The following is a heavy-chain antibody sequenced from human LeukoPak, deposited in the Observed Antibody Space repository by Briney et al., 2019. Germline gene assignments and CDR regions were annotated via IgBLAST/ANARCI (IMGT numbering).Heavy chain of an antibody. D-gene: IGHD4-17*01. CDR1: GFTFSSYA. Sequence: GGSLRLSCAASGFTFSSYAMSWVRQAPGKGLEWVSAISGSGGSTYYADSVKGRFTISRDNSKNTLYLQMNSLRAEDTAVYYCAKDLSRDDYGDYAAKDAFDIWGQGTMVTVSS. V-gene: IGHV3-23*01. CDR2: ISGSGGST. J-gene: IGHJ3*02. CDR3: AKDLSRDDYGDYAAKDAFDI.